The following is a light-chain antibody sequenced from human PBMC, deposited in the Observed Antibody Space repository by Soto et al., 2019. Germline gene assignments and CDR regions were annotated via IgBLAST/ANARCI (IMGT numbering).Light chain of an antibody. V-gene: IGLV2-14*01. CDR2: EVS. J-gene: IGLJ1*01. Sequence: QSALTQPASVSGSPGQSITISCTGSSSDIGTYNLVSWYQQQPGKAPRLVIYEVSGRPSGVSVRYSGSKSGNTASLTISGLQVADEGDYYCSSYTKTSPAYVFGTGTKVTVL. CDR1: SSDIGTYNL. CDR3: SSYTKTSPAYV.